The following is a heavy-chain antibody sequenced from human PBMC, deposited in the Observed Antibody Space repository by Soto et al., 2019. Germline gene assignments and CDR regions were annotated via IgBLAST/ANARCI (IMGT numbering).Heavy chain of an antibody. CDR3: ARDAVITFGGVIVKYYGMDV. V-gene: IGHV3-53*01. CDR1: GFTVSSTY. D-gene: IGHD3-16*02. CDR2: IYSGGST. Sequence: EVQLVESGGGLIQPGGSLRLSCAASGFTVSSTYMSWVRQPPGKGLEGVSVIYSGGSTYYADSVKGRFTISRDNSKNTLYLQMNSLRAEDTAVYYCARDAVITFGGVIVKYYGMDVWGQGTTVTVSS. J-gene: IGHJ6*02.